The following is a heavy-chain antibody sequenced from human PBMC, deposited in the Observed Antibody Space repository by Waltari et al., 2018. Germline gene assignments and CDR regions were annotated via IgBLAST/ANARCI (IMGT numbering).Heavy chain of an antibody. V-gene: IGHV2-5*02. CDR3: AHAQEGSSWRN. J-gene: IGHJ4*02. CDR2: VYWDEHR. Sequence: QITLQESGPTLVQPTQTLTLTSTFSGFSLSTPRVNVGWCRQPPVKALEILTIVYWDEHRRFNTSLKTRRVITKDTSKNQVVLTLTNMEPGDTATYFCAHAQEGSSWRNWGQGTLVTVSS. D-gene: IGHD6-13*01. CDR1: GFSLSTPRVN.